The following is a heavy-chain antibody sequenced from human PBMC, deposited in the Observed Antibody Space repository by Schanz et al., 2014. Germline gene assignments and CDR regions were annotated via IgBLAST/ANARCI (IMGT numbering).Heavy chain of an antibody. J-gene: IGHJ4*02. CDR2: ISATSAKI. D-gene: IGHD3-10*01. CDR1: GFTFSRNA. V-gene: IGHV3-48*01. Sequence: EVQLVESGGGLIQPGGSLRLSCAASGFTFSRNAMNWVRQAPGKGLEWVSYISATSAKIDYADSVRGRFTISRDNSKNTLDLQMSSLRADDTAVYYCVKEGTVVSGSPRDYWGQGALVTVSS. CDR3: VKEGTVVSGSPRDY.